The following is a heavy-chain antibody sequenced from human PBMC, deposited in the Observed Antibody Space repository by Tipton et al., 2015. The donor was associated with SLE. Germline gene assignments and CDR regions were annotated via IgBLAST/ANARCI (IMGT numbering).Heavy chain of an antibody. V-gene: IGHV4-59*01. J-gene: IGHJ6*02. CDR3: ARDSLNWGSYYHGMDV. CDR1: GGSISSYF. Sequence: PGLVKPSETLSLTCTVSGGSISSYFWTWIRQPPGKGLEWIGHIFYTGSTRYNPSLKSRVTISVDTSQSQIFLKMSSVTAADTAVYYCARDSLNWGSYYHGMDVWGQGTTVTVSS. CDR2: IFYTGST. D-gene: IGHD3-16*01.